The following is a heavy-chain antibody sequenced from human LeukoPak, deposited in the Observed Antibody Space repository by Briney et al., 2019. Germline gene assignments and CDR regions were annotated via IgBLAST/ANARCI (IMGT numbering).Heavy chain of an antibody. V-gene: IGHV3-43*01. J-gene: IGHJ4*02. Sequence: GGSLRLSCAASGFSFISYTMHWVRQAPGKGLEWVSLISWNGGSTYYADSVKGRFTISRDNSKNSLNLQMNSLRTEDTALYYCVKAGGSGIYYWFDYWGQGTLVTVSS. D-gene: IGHD3-10*01. CDR3: VKAGGSGIYYWFDY. CDR1: GFSFISYT. CDR2: ISWNGGST.